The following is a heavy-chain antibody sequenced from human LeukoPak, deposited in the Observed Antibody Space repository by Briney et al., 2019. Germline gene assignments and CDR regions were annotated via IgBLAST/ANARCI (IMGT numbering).Heavy chain of an antibody. J-gene: IGHJ4*02. V-gene: IGHV3-30*18. D-gene: IGHD6-13*01. CDR1: GFTFSSYG. CDR2: ISYDGSNK. CDR3: AKDLSSSPDY. Sequence: GGSLRLSCAASGFTFSSYGMYWVRQAPGKGLEWVAVISYDGSNKYYADSVKGRFTISRDNSKNTLYLQMNSLRAEDTAVYYCAKDLSSSPDYWGQGTLVTVSS.